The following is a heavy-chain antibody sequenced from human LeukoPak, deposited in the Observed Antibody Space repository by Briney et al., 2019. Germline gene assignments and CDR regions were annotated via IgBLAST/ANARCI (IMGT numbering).Heavy chain of an antibody. D-gene: IGHD6-19*01. J-gene: IGHJ4*02. Sequence: SVKVSCKASGFTFTSSAVQWVRQARGQRLEGIGWIVVCSGNTNYAQKFQERVTITRDMSTSTAYMELRSLRSEDTAVYYGAAGDHWLARYWGQGTLVTVSS. CDR1: GFTFTSSA. CDR2: IVVCSGNT. V-gene: IGHV1-58*01. CDR3: AAGDHWLARY.